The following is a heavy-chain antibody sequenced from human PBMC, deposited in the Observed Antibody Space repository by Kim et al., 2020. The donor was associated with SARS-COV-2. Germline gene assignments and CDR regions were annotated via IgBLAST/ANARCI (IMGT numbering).Heavy chain of an antibody. V-gene: IGHV1-3*01. J-gene: IGHJ4*02. CDR1: GYTFTSYA. CDR2: INAGNGNT. Sequence: ASVKVSCKASGYTFTSYAMHWVRQAPGQRLEWMGWINAGNGNTKYSQKFQGRVTITRDTSASTDYMELSSLRSEDTAVYYCARGGGIVVVPAAIDYWGQGTLVPVSS. CDR3: ARGGGIVVVPAAIDY. D-gene: IGHD2-2*01.